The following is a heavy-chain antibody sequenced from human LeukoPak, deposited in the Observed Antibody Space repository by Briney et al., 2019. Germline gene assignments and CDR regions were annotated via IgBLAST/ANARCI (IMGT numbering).Heavy chain of an antibody. J-gene: IGHJ3*02. Sequence: PSETLSLTYTVSGGSISSYYWSWIRQPPGKGLEWIGYIYYSGSTNYNPSLKSRVTISVDTSKNQFSLKLSSVTAADTAVYYCAREGFNAFDIWGQGTMVTVSS. D-gene: IGHD3-3*01. V-gene: IGHV4-59*12. CDR3: AREGFNAFDI. CDR2: IYYSGST. CDR1: GGSISSYY.